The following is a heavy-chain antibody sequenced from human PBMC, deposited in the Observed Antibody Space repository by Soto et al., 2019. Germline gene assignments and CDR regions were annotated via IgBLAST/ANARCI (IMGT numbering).Heavy chain of an antibody. CDR2: IYHSGTT. D-gene: IGHD2-15*01. V-gene: IGHV4-30-2*01. CDR1: GGSIGNDDYS. J-gene: IGHJ4*02. Sequence: PSETLSLTCTVSGGSIGNDDYSWSWVRQPPGTGLEWIGYIYHSGTTYYNPSLTSRVTISVDGSNNQFSLKLTSMTAADTAVYYCATVIPATRYFAYWGQGILVTVSS. CDR3: ATVIPATRYFAY.